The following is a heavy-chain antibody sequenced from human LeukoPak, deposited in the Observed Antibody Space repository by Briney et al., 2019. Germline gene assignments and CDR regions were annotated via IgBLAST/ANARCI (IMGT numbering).Heavy chain of an antibody. CDR3: ARDNSVGDYAWWFNP. D-gene: IGHD1-26*01. V-gene: IGHV1-2*02. Sequence: ASVKVSCKASGFPFTDYYMNWVRQAPGQGLEWVGWITPYNGKTNYAQKLQGRVTMTRDMSTSTDYMELSSLRSEDTAVYYCARDNSVGDYAWWFNPWGQGTLVTVSS. CDR1: GFPFTDYY. J-gene: IGHJ5*02. CDR2: ITPYNGKT.